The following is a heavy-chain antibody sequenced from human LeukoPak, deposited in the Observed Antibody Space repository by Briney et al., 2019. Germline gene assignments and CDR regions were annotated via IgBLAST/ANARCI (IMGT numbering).Heavy chain of an antibody. D-gene: IGHD3-10*01. CDR1: GFTFSSYS. Sequence: GGSLRLSCAASGFTFSSYSMSWVRQAPGKGLEWVSNIKQDGSEKYYVDSVKGRFTISRDNAKNSLYLQMNSLRAEDTAVYYCARESGSGRGGGYWGQGTLVTVSS. CDR2: IKQDGSEK. CDR3: ARESGSGRGGGY. V-gene: IGHV3-7*01. J-gene: IGHJ4*02.